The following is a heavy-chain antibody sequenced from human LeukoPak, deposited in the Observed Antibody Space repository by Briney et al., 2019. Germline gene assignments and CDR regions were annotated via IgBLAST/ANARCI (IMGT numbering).Heavy chain of an antibody. V-gene: IGHV4-34*01. J-gene: IGHJ6*02. Sequence: PSETLSLTCAVYGGSFSGYYWSWIRQPPGKGLEWIGEINHSGSTNYNPSLKRRVTISVDTSKNQFSLKLSSVTAADTAVYYCARGKVKGYCSSTSCYTGRGYYYGMDVWGQGTTVTVSS. D-gene: IGHD2-2*02. CDR3: ARGKVKGYCSSTSCYTGRGYYYGMDV. CDR1: GGSFSGYY. CDR2: INHSGST.